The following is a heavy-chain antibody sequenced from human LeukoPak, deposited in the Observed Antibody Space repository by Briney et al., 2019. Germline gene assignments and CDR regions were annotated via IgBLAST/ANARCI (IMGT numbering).Heavy chain of an antibody. D-gene: IGHD1-26*01. J-gene: IGHJ4*02. Sequence: GGSLRLSCAASGLTFSSYAMSWVRQAPGKGLAWDSAISGSGGSTYYADSVKGRFTISRDNSKNTLYLQMNSLRAEDTAVYYCAKRGGSYYYFDYWGQGTLVTVSS. CDR3: AKRGGSYYYFDY. CDR1: GLTFSSYA. V-gene: IGHV3-23*01. CDR2: ISGSGGST.